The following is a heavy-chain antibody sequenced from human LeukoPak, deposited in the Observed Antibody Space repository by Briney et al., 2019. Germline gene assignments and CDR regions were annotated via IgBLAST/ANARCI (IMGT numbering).Heavy chain of an antibody. V-gene: IGHV3-30*03. J-gene: IGHJ4*02. CDR2: ISYDGGNK. D-gene: IGHD2-15*01. CDR1: GFTFSSYV. Sequence: GSLRLSCAASGFTFSSYVMHWVRQAPGKGLEWVAFISYDGGNKYYADSVKGRFTISRDNSKNTLYLQMNSLRAEDTAVYFCARDLCSGGSCYSYFDYWGQGTLVTVSS. CDR3: ARDLCSGGSCYSYFDY.